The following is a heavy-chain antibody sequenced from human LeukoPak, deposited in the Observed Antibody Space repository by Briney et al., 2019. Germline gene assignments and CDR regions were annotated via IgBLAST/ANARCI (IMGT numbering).Heavy chain of an antibody. J-gene: IGHJ3*02. V-gene: IGHV5-51*01. CDR1: GYSFTSYW. Sequence: GESLKISCKGSGYSFTSYWIGWVRQMPGKGLEWMGIIYPGDSDTRYSPSFQGQVTISADKSISTAYLQWSSLKASDTAMYYCARGTGYYDFWSGYYDAFDTWGQGTMVTVSS. CDR2: IYPGDSDT. D-gene: IGHD3-3*01. CDR3: ARGTGYYDFWSGYYDAFDT.